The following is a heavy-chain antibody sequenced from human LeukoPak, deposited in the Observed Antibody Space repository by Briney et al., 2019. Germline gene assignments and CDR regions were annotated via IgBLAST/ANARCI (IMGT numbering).Heavy chain of an antibody. Sequence: PGGSLRLSCAASGFTFSSYGMHWVRQAPGKGLEWVAVISYDGSNKYYADSVKGRFTISRDNSKNTLYLQMNSLRAEDTAVYYCARDTTTVTPYYYYGMDVWGQGTTVTVSS. CDR3: ARDTTTVTPYYYYGMDV. D-gene: IGHD4-17*01. CDR2: ISYDGSNK. CDR1: GFTFSSYG. V-gene: IGHV3-30*03. J-gene: IGHJ6*02.